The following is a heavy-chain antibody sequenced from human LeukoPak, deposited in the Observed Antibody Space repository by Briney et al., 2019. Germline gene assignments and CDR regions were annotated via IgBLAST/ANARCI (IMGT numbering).Heavy chain of an antibody. J-gene: IGHJ4*02. CDR2: IYYSGST. V-gene: IGHV4-59*01. D-gene: IGHD6-13*01. CDR1: GGSISSYY. CDR3: ASGIADYYFDY. Sequence: PSETPSLTCTVSGGSISSYYWSWIRQPPGKGLEWIGYIYYSGSTNYNPSLKSRVTISVDTSKNQFSLKLSSVTAADTAVYYCASGIADYYFDYWGQGTLVTVSS.